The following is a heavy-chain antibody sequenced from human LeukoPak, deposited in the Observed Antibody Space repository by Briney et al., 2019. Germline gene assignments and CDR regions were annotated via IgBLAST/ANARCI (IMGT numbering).Heavy chain of an antibody. D-gene: IGHD3-22*01. CDR3: ARDNQWLNAFDI. Sequence: PSGTLSLTCTVSGGSINHYYCSWIRQPPGKGLEWIGYSYYIESTNYNPSLKSRVTISVDTSRNRFSLKLSSVTAADTAMYYCARDNQWLNAFDIWGQGTMVTVSS. J-gene: IGHJ3*02. CDR2: SYYIEST. V-gene: IGHV4-59*01. CDR1: GGSINHYY.